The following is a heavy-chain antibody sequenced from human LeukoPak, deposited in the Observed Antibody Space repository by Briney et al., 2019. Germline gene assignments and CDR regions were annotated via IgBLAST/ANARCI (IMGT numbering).Heavy chain of an antibody. CDR1: GYTFTGYY. D-gene: IGHD3-3*01. V-gene: IGHV1-2*06. CDR2: INPNSGGT. CDR3: ARDWAHTIFGVVITPPFDP. Sequence: ASVKVSCKASGYTFTGYYMHWVRQAPGQGLEWMGRINPNSGGTNYAQKFQGRVTKTRDTSISTAYMELSRLRSDDTAVYYCARDWAHTIFGVVITPPFDPWGQGTLVTVSS. J-gene: IGHJ5*02.